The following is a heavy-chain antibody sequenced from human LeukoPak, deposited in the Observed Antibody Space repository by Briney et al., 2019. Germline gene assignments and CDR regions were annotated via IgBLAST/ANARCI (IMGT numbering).Heavy chain of an antibody. CDR3: ARDGIVVVPAAHYYYGMDV. Sequence: SETLSLTCAVSGYSISSGYYWGWIRQPPGKGLAWIGSIYHSGSTYYNPSLKGRVTISVDTSKNQFSLKLSSVTAADTAVYYCARDGIVVVPAAHYYYGMDVWGKGTTVTVSS. J-gene: IGHJ6*04. CDR1: GYSISSGYY. V-gene: IGHV4-38-2*02. D-gene: IGHD2-2*01. CDR2: IYHSGST.